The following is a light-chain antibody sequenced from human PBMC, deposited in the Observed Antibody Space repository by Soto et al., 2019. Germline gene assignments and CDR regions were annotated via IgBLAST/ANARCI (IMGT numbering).Light chain of an antibody. J-gene: IGKJ5*01. CDR2: DTS. Sequence: VLTQSPATLSVSPGERATLSCRASQSVSSLLAWYQQKPRQAPRLLIYDTSTRATGIPDRFSDSGSGTDFTLTISRLQSEDFAVYYCQKYSNWPPITFGQGTRLEIK. V-gene: IGKV3-15*01. CDR3: QKYSNWPPIT. CDR1: QSVSSL.